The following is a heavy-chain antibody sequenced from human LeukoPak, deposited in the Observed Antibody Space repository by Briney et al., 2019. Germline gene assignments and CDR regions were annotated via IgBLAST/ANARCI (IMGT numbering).Heavy chain of an antibody. CDR2: IYTSGST. CDR3: AREGLEYYDFWSGYPSPLDY. CDR1: GGSISSYY. J-gene: IGHJ4*02. Sequence: SETLSLTCTVSGGSISSYYWSWIRQPAGKGLEWIGRIYTSGSTNYNPSLKSRVTMSVDTSKNQFSLKLSSVTAADTAVYYCAREGLEYYDFWSGYPSPLDYWGQGALVTVSS. D-gene: IGHD3-3*01. V-gene: IGHV4-4*07.